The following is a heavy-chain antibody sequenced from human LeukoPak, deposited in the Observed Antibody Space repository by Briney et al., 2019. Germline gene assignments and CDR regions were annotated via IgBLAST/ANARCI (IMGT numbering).Heavy chain of an antibody. V-gene: IGHV4-59*01. D-gene: IGHD1-26*01. Sequence: PSETLSLTCTVSGGSISNYYWSWIRQPPGKGLEWIGYIRNTGSSSYNPSLKSRVSISLDTSKNQFSMKLTSVTSADTAVYYCARDRGYSGSYYLDYWGQGTLVSVSS. J-gene: IGHJ4*02. CDR1: GGSISNYY. CDR2: IRNTGSS. CDR3: ARDRGYSGSYYLDY.